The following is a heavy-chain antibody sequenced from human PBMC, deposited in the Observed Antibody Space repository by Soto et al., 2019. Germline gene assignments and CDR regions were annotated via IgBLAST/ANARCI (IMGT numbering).Heavy chain of an antibody. J-gene: IGHJ3*02. CDR1: SGSISSSNW. CDR2: IYHSGST. CDR3: ARAQGDYYGSGSYWTRAFDI. D-gene: IGHD3-10*01. V-gene: IGHV4-4*02. Sequence: SETLSLTCAVSSGSISSSNWWSWVRQPPGKGLEWIGEIYHSGSTNYNPSLKSRVTISVDKSKNQFSLKLSSVTAADTAVYYCARAQGDYYGSGSYWTRAFDIWGQGTMVTVSS.